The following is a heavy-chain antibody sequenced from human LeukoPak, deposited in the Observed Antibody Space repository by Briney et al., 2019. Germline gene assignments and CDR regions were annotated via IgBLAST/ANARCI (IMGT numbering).Heavy chain of an antibody. CDR3: AREVSSGWSGYYFDY. D-gene: IGHD6-19*01. J-gene: IGHJ4*02. CDR2: ISSSSSTI. Sequence: PGGSLRLSCAASGFTFSSYSMSWVRQAPGKGLEWVSYISSSSSTIYYADSVKGRFTISRDNAKNSLYLQMNSLRAEDTAVYYSAREVSSGWSGYYFDYWGQGTLVTVSS. CDR1: GFTFSSYS. V-gene: IGHV3-48*01.